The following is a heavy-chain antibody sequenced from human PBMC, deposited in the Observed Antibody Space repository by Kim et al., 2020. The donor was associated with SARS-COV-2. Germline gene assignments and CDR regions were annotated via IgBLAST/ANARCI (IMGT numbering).Heavy chain of an antibody. CDR2: IYYSGST. Sequence: SETLSLTCTVSGGSISSSSYYWGWIRQPPGKGLEWIGSIYYSGSTYYNPSLKSRVTISVDTSKNQFSLKLSSVTAADTAVYYCARGGVFIHEYCSSTSCSQEGWFDPWGQVSLVTVSS. D-gene: IGHD2-2*01. CDR3: ARGGVFIHEYCSSTSCSQEGWFDP. J-gene: IGHJ5*02. CDR1: GGSISSSSYY. V-gene: IGHV4-39*07.